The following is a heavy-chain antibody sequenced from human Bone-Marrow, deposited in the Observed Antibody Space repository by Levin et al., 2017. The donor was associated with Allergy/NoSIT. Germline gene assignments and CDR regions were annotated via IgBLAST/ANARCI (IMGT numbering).Heavy chain of an antibody. Sequence: GESLKISCAASGFTFSSYAMSWVRQAPGKGLEWVSAISGSGGSTYYADSVKGRFTISRDNSKNTLYLQMNSLRAEDTAVYYCAKCLSIAAARTGLHYWGQGTLVTVSS. J-gene: IGHJ4*02. CDR1: GFTFSSYA. D-gene: IGHD6-13*01. V-gene: IGHV3-23*01. CDR3: AKCLSIAAARTGLHY. CDR2: ISGSGGST.